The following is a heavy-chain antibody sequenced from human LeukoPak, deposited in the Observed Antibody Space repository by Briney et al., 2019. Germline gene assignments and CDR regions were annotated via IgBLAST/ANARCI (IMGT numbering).Heavy chain of an antibody. J-gene: IGHJ3*02. CDR1: GGSFTGYY. D-gene: IGHD6-19*01. CDR2: INDSGST. Sequence: SETLSLTCAVYGGSFTGYYWTWIRQSPEKGLEWIGEINDSGSTNYNPSLKSRVTVSIETSKNQFSLKLNSVTAADTAVYYCARGSSDWYRGAFDIWGQGTVVTVSS. CDR3: ARGSSDWYRGAFDI. V-gene: IGHV4-34*01.